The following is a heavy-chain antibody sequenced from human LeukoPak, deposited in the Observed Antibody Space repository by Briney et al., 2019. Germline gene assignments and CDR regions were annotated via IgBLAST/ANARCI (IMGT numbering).Heavy chain of an antibody. CDR2: ISSDGRTT. Sequence: PGGSLRLSCAASGFAVSSHWMHWVRQAPGKGLVWVSTISSDGRTTYYADSVKGRFTVSRDNAKNTLNLQMNSLRAEDTAVYYCSSSPKGPLRFDPWGQGTLVTVSS. D-gene: IGHD3-16*02. J-gene: IGHJ5*02. CDR1: GFAVSSHW. V-gene: IGHV3-74*01. CDR3: SSSPKGPLRFDP.